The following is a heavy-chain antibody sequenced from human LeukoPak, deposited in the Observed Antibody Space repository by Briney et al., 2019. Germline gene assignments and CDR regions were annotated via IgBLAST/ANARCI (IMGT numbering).Heavy chain of an antibody. V-gene: IGHV1-24*01. CDR3: ATDRDYYDSSGFYY. J-gene: IGHJ4*02. Sequence: GASVKVSCKVSGYTLTELSMHWVRQAPGKGLEWMRGFDPEDGETIYAQKFQGRVTMTEDTSTDTAYMELSSLRSEDTAVYYCATDRDYYDSSGFYYWGQGTLVTVSS. CDR1: GYTLTELS. D-gene: IGHD3-22*01. CDR2: FDPEDGET.